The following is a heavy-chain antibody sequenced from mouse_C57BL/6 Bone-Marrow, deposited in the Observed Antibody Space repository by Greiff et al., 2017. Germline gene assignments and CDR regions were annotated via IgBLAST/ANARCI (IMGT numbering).Heavy chain of an antibody. D-gene: IGHD2-3*01. CDR1: GFTFSSYA. J-gene: IGHJ4*01. CDR3: TRDGFSMDY. V-gene: IGHV5-9-1*02. Sequence: VQLKESGEGLVKPGGSLKLSCAASGFTFSSYAMSWVRQTPEKRLEWVAYISRCGDYIYYADTVKGRFPISRDNARNTLYLQMSSLKSEDTAMYYCTRDGFSMDYWGQGTSVTVSS. CDR2: ISRCGDYI.